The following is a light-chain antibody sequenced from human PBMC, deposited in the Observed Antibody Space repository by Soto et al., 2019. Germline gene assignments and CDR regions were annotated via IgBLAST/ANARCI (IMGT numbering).Light chain of an antibody. Sequence: QSVLTQPASVSGSPGQSITISCTGTSSDVGGYNYVSWYQQRPGRAPKLMIFEATKRPSGVPPRFSASKSGNTASLTISGLRAEDEADYYCCSYGGTSSWVFGGGTKVTVL. J-gene: IGLJ3*02. V-gene: IGLV2-23*01. CDR3: CSYGGTSSWV. CDR1: SSDVGGYNY. CDR2: EAT.